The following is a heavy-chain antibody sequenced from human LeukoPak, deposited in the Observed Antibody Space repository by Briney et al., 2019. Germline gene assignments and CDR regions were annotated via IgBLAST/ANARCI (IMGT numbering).Heavy chain of an antibody. CDR3: ARLPPRGVYSSGFDY. V-gene: IGHV5-51*01. J-gene: IGHJ4*02. Sequence: GESLKISCKGSGYSFTGYWIGWVRQMPGKGLEWMGIIYPGDSDTRYSPSFQGQVTISADKSISTAYLQWSSLKASDTAMYYCARLPPRGVYSSGFDYWGQGTLVTVSS. CDR1: GYSFTGYW. D-gene: IGHD6-19*01. CDR2: IYPGDSDT.